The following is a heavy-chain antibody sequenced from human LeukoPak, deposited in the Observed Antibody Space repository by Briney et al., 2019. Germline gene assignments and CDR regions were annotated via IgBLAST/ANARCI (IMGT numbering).Heavy chain of an antibody. Sequence: SETLSLTCAVYGGSFSGYYWSWIRQPPGKGLEWIGEINHCGSTNYNPSLKSRVTISVDTSKNQFSLKLSSVTAADTAVYYCARERYSYGNDYWGQGTLVTVSS. CDR3: ARERYSYGNDY. CDR2: INHCGST. V-gene: IGHV4-34*01. CDR1: GGSFSGYY. J-gene: IGHJ4*02. D-gene: IGHD5-18*01.